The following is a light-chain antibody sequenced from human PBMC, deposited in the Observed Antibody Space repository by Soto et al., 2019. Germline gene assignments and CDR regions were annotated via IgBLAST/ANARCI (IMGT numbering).Light chain of an antibody. J-gene: IGLJ1*01. CDR3: QSYDSSLRGSEV. CDR2: GNS. V-gene: IGLV1-40*01. Sequence: QSVLTQPPAVSGAPGQRVTISCTGSSSNIGAGYDVHWYQQLPGTAPKLLIYGNSNRPSGVPDRFSGSKSGTSASLAITGLQAEDEADYYCQSYDSSLRGSEVFGTGNKVTVL. CDR1: SSNIGAGYD.